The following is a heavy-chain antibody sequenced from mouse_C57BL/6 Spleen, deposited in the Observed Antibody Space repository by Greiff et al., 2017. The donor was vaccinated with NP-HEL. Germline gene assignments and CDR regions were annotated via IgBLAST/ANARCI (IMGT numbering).Heavy chain of an antibody. CDR1: GFTFSDYG. Sequence: EVHLVESGGGLVKPGGSLKLSCAASGFTFSDYGMHWVRQAPEKGLEWVAYISSGSSTIYYADTVKGRFTISRDNAKNTLFLQRTSLRSEDTAMYYCAGGTTVVEGDWYFDVWGTGTTVTVSS. J-gene: IGHJ1*03. CDR2: ISSGSSTI. V-gene: IGHV5-17*01. CDR3: AGGTTVVEGDWYFDV. D-gene: IGHD1-1*01.